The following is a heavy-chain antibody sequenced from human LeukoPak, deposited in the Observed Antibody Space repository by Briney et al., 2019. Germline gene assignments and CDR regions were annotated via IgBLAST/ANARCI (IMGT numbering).Heavy chain of an antibody. J-gene: IGHJ4*02. D-gene: IGHD1-26*01. CDR3: ARDSGSYSFDY. Sequence: SETLSLTCTVSGDSISSGTYYWSWIRQPPGKGLEWIGYIYHSGSTYYNPSLKSRVTISVDRSKNQFSLKLSSVTAADTAVYYCARDSGSYSFDYWGQGTLVTVSS. CDR2: IYHSGST. CDR1: GDSISSGTYY. V-gene: IGHV4-30-2*01.